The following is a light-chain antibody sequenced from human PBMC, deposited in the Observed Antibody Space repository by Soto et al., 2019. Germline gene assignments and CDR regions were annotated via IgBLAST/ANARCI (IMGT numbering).Light chain of an antibody. CDR2: GAS. Sequence: EVVMTQSPATLSLSPGERATLSCRASQSVSSYLAWYQQKPGQAPRLLIYGASSRATGIPDRFSGSGSGTDFTLSISRLEPEDFAVYYCQQYSSLWTFGQGTKVDIK. V-gene: IGKV3-20*01. J-gene: IGKJ1*01. CDR3: QQYSSLWT. CDR1: QSVSSY.